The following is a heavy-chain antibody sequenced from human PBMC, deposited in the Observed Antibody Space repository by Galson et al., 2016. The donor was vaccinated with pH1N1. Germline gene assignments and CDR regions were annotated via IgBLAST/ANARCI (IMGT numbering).Heavy chain of an antibody. CDR1: GGAFSSHA. J-gene: IGHJ6*02. V-gene: IGHV1-69*06. CDR2: IMPIFGTS. CDR3: AWGRVAYDEGEVVGGRDV. Sequence: SVKVSCKASGGAFSSHAINWVRQAPGQGLEWMGGIMPIFGTSNYAQKFQGRVTFTADKSTTTAYLELSSLRSEDTAVYYCAWGRVAYDEGEVVGGRDVWGQGTTVTVSS. D-gene: IGHD3-16*01.